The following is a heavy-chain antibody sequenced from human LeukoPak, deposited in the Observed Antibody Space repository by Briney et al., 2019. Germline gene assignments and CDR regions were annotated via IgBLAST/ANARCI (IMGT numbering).Heavy chain of an antibody. Sequence: ASVKVSCKVSGYTLTELSKHWVRQAPGKGLEWMGGFDPEDGETIYAQKFQGRVTMTEDTSTDTAYMELSSLRSEDTAVYYCARLLLWFGEVGGFDYWGQGTLVTVSS. CDR3: ARLLLWFGEVGGFDY. J-gene: IGHJ4*02. V-gene: IGHV1-24*01. D-gene: IGHD3-10*01. CDR1: GYTLTELS. CDR2: FDPEDGET.